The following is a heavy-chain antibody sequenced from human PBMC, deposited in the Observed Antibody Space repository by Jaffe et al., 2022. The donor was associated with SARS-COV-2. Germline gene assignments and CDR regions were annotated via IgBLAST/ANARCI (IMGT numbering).Heavy chain of an antibody. J-gene: IGHJ5*02. CDR3: VLGSTGEFGP. V-gene: IGHV4-59*02. CDR2: IHQNGDT. Sequence: QLQESGPGLVKPSETLSLTCTVSGGSVSSHYWSWIRQTPGKGLEWIAYIHQNGDTNSNPSLKSRLSISVDTSKNQFSLKLSSMTAADTAVYYCVLGSTGEFGPWGQGILVTVSS. CDR1: GGSVSSHY. D-gene: IGHD3-16*01.